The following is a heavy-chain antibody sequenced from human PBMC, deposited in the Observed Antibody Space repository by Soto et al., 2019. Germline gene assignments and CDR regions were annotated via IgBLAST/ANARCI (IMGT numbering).Heavy chain of an antibody. D-gene: IGHD5-12*01. J-gene: IGHJ4*02. Sequence: GGSLRLSCAASGFTFSSYAMHWVRQAPGKGLEYVSGIRGNGDPPFYADSVKGRFTISRDNSKNTLYLQMSSLGADDTAVYYCVKSRGGNNFDFFDWGQGALVTVSS. CDR2: IRGNGDPP. CDR3: VKSRGGNNFDFFD. CDR1: GFTFSSYA. V-gene: IGHV3-64D*06.